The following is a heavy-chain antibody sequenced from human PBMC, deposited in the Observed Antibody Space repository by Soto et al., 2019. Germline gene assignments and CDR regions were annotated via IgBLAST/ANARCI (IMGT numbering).Heavy chain of an antibody. CDR1: GDSFTSYW. D-gene: IGHD1-7*01. V-gene: IGHV5-51*01. Sequence: GESLKISCKGSGDSFTSYWIGWVRQMPGKGLDWMGIIYPGDSDTRYSPSFQGQVTISADKSISTAYLQWSSLKASDTAMYYCARGYPVTGTTRDYYYGMDVWGQGTTVTVSS. CDR2: IYPGDSDT. J-gene: IGHJ6*02. CDR3: ARGYPVTGTTRDYYYGMDV.